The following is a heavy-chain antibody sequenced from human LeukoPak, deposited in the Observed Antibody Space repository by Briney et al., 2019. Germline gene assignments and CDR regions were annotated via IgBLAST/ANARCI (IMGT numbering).Heavy chain of an antibody. D-gene: IGHD3-16*02. J-gene: IGHJ4*02. Sequence: SETLSLTCTVSGGSISPYYWSWIRQPPGKGLEWVGEVLYSGSTNYNPSLKSRVSISVDTSKNQFSLKLSSVTAADTAVYYCARRGSGSYTDYFDYWGQGTLVTVSS. CDR3: ARRGSGSYTDYFDY. CDR2: VLYSGST. CDR1: GGSISPYY. V-gene: IGHV4-59*08.